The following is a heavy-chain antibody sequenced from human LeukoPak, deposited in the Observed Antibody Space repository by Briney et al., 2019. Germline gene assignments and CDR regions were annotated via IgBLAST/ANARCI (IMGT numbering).Heavy chain of an antibody. D-gene: IGHD5-12*01. CDR3: AREYSGYDYGVDY. V-gene: IGHV1-2*02. CDR2: INPNSGGT. CDR1: GYTLTGYS. J-gene: IGHJ4*02. Sequence: ASVKVSCTASGYTLTGYSMHWVPHAPGQGLEWMGWINPNSGGTNYAQKFQGRVTMTRDTSISTAYMELSRLRSDDTAVYYCAREYSGYDYGVDYWGQGTLVTVSS.